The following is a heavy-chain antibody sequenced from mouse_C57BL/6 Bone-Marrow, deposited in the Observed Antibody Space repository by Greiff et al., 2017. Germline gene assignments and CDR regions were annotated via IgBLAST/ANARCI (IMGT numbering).Heavy chain of an antibody. D-gene: IGHD1-1*01. CDR2: IFPGSGST. J-gene: IGHJ2*01. V-gene: IGHV1-56*01. CDR1: GYTFTSHW. Sequence: VQLQQSGPELVRPGASVKISCKAPGYTFTSHWMQWVRQRPGQGLEWIGEIFPGSGSTYYNAKFKGKATLTVDTSTSTAYVQLSSLTSEDSAVYFCARSTVVATGDYWGQGTTLTGSS. CDR3: ARSTVVATGDY.